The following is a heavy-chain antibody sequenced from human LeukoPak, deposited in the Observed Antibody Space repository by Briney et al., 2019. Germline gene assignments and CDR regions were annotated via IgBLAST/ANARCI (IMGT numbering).Heavy chain of an antibody. Sequence: SETLSLTCTVSGYSISSGYYWGWIRQPPGKGLEWIGSIYHSGSTYYNPSLKSRVTISVDTSKNQFSLKLSSVTAADTAVYYCARGVGLGFWYYYYYMDVWGKGTTVTVSS. CDR1: GYSISSGYY. CDR2: IYHSGST. D-gene: IGHD3-16*01. J-gene: IGHJ6*03. CDR3: ARGVGLGFWYYYYYMDV. V-gene: IGHV4-38-2*02.